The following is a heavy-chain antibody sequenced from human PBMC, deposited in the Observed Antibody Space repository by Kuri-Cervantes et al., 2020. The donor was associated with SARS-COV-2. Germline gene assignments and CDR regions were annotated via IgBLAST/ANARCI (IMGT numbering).Heavy chain of an antibody. V-gene: IGHV1-24*01. CDR2: FDPEDGET. CDR3: TRGTSERFYYDSSAYYHYY. Sequence: ASVKVSCKVSGYTLTELSMHWVRQAPGKGLEWMGGFDPEDGETIYAQKFQGRVTMTEDTSASTGYTELSSLTSEDTAVYYRTRGTSERFYYDSSAYYHYY. D-gene: IGHD3-22*01. J-gene: IGHJ6*01. CDR1: GYTLTELS.